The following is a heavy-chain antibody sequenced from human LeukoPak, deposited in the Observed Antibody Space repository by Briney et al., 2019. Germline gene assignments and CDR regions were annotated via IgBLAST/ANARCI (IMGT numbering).Heavy chain of an antibody. D-gene: IGHD3-3*01. J-gene: IGHJ6*03. CDR1: GGSISSSSFY. CDR2: ISYSGST. V-gene: IGHV4-39*07. Sequence: SETLSLTCTVSGGSISSSSFYWGWIRQPPGKGLEWIGTISYSGSTYYNPSLKSRATISLDTSKNQFSLKLSSVTAADTAVYYCARAPPPTPHDFWSGYSYYYYYMDVWGKGTTVTVSS. CDR3: ARAPPPTPHDFWSGYSYYYYYMDV.